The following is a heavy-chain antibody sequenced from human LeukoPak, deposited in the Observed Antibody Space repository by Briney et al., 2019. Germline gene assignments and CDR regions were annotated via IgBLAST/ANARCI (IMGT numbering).Heavy chain of an antibody. CDR3: ATSWGPDTSAFRWGRDGMDV. V-gene: IGHV3-23*01. J-gene: IGHJ6*02. CDR2: ISKSGDHT. D-gene: IGHD3-16*01. CDR1: GLTFNNYA. Sequence: GGSLRLSCAVSGLTFNNYAMSWVRQAPGKGLEWVSAISKSGDHTYYAASAKGRFTIYRDNSKNTQYLQMNSLRAEDTAVNYCATSWGPDTSAFRWGRDGMDVWGQGTTVIVS.